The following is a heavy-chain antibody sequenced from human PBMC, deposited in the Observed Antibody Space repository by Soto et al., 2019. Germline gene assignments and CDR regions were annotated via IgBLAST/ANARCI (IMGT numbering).Heavy chain of an antibody. V-gene: IGHV1-8*01. CDR1: GYTFTDYD. D-gene: IGHD2-15*01. Sequence: QEQLVQSGAEVKKPGASVKVSCKTSGYTFTDYDINWVRQATGQGLEWIGWMNPNSGETGYAQKFQGRVTMTRRDSLSTAYLELSSLRSEDTAVYYCARVAVAARPRWYNWFDPWGQGTLVTVSS. J-gene: IGHJ5*02. CDR3: ARVAVAARPRWYNWFDP. CDR2: MNPNSGET.